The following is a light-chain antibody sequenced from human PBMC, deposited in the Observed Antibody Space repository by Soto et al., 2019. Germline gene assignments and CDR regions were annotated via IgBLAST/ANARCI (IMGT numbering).Light chain of an antibody. V-gene: IGKV3-15*01. CDR2: GAS. CDR3: QQYNNSPRA. Sequence: EIVMTQSPATLSVSPGERATLSCRASQSVSSNLAWYQHKPGQAPRLLIYGASTRATGIPARFSGSGSGTEFTLTISSLQSEDFAVYYFQQYNNSPRAFGQGTKVEIK. J-gene: IGKJ1*01. CDR1: QSVSSN.